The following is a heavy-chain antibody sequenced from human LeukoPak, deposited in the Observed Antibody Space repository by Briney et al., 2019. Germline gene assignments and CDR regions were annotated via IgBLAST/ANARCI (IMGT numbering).Heavy chain of an antibody. CDR1: KFTFSSYA. CDR2: ISYDGNSK. V-gene: IGHV3-30-3*01. CDR3: ARGEFNSGDLDY. D-gene: IGHD3-10*01. J-gene: IGHJ4*02. Sequence: PGGSLRLSCAASKFTFSSYAMVWVRQAPGGGLEWVAVISYDGNSKYHAESVKGRFTISRDNSKNTLYLQMNSLRAEDTAVYFCARGEFNSGDLDYWGQGTLVTVSS.